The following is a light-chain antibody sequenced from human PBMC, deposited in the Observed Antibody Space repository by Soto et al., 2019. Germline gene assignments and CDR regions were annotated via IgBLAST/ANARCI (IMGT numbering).Light chain of an antibody. Sequence: DIQMTQSPSSLSASVGDRVTITCRTSQSISTSLNWYQQKAGKAPKLLIYGASTLQSGVPLRFSGSGSRTDFTLTISSLQREDFATYYCQESYSFLWGTCGQGTKVDIK. J-gene: IGKJ1*01. CDR1: QSISTS. CDR2: GAS. CDR3: QESYSFLWGT. V-gene: IGKV1-39*01.